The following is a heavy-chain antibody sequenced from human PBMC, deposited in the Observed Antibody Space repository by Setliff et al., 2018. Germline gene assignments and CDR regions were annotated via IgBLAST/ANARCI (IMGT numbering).Heavy chain of an antibody. V-gene: IGHV4-61*01. D-gene: IGHD2-21*02. CDR2: IYYTGPT. J-gene: IGHJ3*02. CDR3: ARVYGDETIDI. Sequence: PSETRSLTCIVSVDSLISGHYYWSWVRQPPGKGLEWIGRIYYTGPTYYNPSLKSRITMSVDTSKKQFSLSLSSVTAADTAIYYCARVYGDETIDIWGQGKLVTVSS. CDR1: VDSLISGHYY.